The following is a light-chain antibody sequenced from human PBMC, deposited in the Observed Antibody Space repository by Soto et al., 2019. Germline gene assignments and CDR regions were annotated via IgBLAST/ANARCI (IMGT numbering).Light chain of an antibody. CDR2: EGS. J-gene: IGLJ1*01. V-gene: IGLV2-23*01. CDR1: SSDLGTYNL. CDR3: SSYVGGSTYV. Sequence: QSVLTQPASVSGSPGQSITISCSGTSSDLGTYNLVSWYQQHPGKAPKLIIYEGSERPSGVSNRLSASKSGNTASLTISGLQAEDEADYYCSSYVGGSTYVFGTGTKLTVL.